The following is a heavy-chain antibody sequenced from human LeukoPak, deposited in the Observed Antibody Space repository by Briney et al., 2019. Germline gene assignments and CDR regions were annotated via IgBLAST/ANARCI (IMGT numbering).Heavy chain of an antibody. D-gene: IGHD5-12*01. CDR3: ARGLASGYDYHWFDP. Sequence: SETLSLTCTVSGGSISSYYWSWIRQPAGKGLEWIGRINASGTTRYNPSLKSRVTMSVDTSKNQLSLILTSVTAADTAVYFCARGLASGYDYHWFDPWGQGTLVTVSS. CDR1: GGSISSYY. V-gene: IGHV4-4*07. CDR2: INASGTT. J-gene: IGHJ5*02.